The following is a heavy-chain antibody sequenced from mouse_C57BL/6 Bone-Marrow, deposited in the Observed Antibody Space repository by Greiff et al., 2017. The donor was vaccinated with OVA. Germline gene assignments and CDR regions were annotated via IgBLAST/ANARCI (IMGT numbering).Heavy chain of an antibody. D-gene: IGHD2-3*01. V-gene: IGHV1-76*01. J-gene: IGHJ3*01. CDR2: IYPGSGNT. Sequence: QVQLQQSGAELVRPGASVKLSCKASGYTFTDYYINWVKQRPGQGLEWIARIYPGSGNTYYNEKFKGKATLTAEKSSSTAYTQLSSLTSEDSAVYFCARKGGYDGYYSFAYWGQGTLVTVSA. CDR3: ARKGGYDGYYSFAY. CDR1: GYTFTDYY.